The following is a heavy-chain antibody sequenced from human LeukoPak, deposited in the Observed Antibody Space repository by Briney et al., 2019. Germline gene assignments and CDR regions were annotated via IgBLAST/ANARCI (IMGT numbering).Heavy chain of an antibody. Sequence: GRSLRLSCAASGFTFRSYGMHWVRQAPGKGLERVAVISYDGSNKYFADSVKGRFTISRDNSKNTLYLQMNSLRPEDTAVYYCAKRVLTFLDYWGQGTLVTVSS. V-gene: IGHV3-30*18. J-gene: IGHJ4*02. CDR2: ISYDGSNK. CDR1: GFTFRSYG. D-gene: IGHD3-16*01. CDR3: AKRVLTFLDY.